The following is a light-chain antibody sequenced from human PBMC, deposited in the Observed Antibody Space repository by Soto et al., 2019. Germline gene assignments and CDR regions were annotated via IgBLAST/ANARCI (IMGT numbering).Light chain of an antibody. CDR3: QQRGT. V-gene: IGKV3-11*01. Sequence: EIVLTQSPATLPLSPGERATLSCRASQSVSSYLVWYQQKPGQAPRLLIYDASNRATGIPARFSGSGSGTDFTLTISSLEPEDFAVYYCQQRGTFGGGTKVEIK. CDR1: QSVSSY. CDR2: DAS. J-gene: IGKJ4*01.